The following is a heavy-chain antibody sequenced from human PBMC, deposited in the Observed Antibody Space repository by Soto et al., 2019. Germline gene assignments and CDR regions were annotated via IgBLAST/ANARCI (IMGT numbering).Heavy chain of an antibody. J-gene: IGHJ4*02. V-gene: IGHV3-30*03. Sequence: QVQVVESGGGVVHPEKSLRLSCAASGFTFSNFGMHWVRQAPGKGLEWVAVISNDGTSENYAQSVKGRFTISRDNSKNTLYLQRNSLRAEDTAVYYCAGGSGSYYVWGQGTLVTVSS. CDR3: AGGSGSYYV. CDR1: GFTFSNFG. CDR2: ISNDGTSE. D-gene: IGHD1-26*01.